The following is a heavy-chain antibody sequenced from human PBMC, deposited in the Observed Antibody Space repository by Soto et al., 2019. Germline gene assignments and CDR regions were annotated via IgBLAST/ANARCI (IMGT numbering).Heavy chain of an antibody. D-gene: IGHD2-15*01. CDR3: ARACSGGSCRDPPLDY. CDR2: INAGNGNT. V-gene: IGHV1-3*01. Sequence: GASVKVSCKASGYTFTSYAMHWVRQAPGQRLEWMGWINAGNGNTKYSQKFQGRVTITRDTSASTAYMELSSLRSEDTAVYYCARACSGGSCRDPPLDYWGQGTLVTVSS. CDR1: GYTFTSYA. J-gene: IGHJ4*02.